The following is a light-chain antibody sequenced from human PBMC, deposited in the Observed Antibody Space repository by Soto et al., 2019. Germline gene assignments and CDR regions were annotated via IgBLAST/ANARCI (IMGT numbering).Light chain of an antibody. Sequence: EIVMTQSPGTLSVSPGERATLSCRASQSVSSSYLAWYQQKPGQAPRLLVYGASTKATDMPGRFSGRGSGTEFTLTINNLQSEDFAVYYCQQYRNWPRTFGQGTRLEIK. CDR3: QQYRNWPRT. V-gene: IGKV3-15*01. J-gene: IGKJ5*01. CDR2: GAS. CDR1: QSVSSSY.